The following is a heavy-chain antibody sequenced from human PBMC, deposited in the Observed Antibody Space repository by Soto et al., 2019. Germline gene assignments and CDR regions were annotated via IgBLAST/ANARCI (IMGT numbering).Heavy chain of an antibody. CDR3: ARGRYGDY. V-gene: IGHV1-18*01. CDR2: ISAHNGNT. D-gene: IGHD1-1*01. Sequence: QVHLVQSGAEVKKPGASVKVSCKGSGYTFTSYGITWVRQAPGQGLEWTGWISAHNGNTDYAQKLQGRVTVTRDTSTSTAYMELRSLRSDATDVYYCARGRYGDYWGKGALVTVSS. CDR1: GYTFTSYG. J-gene: IGHJ4*02.